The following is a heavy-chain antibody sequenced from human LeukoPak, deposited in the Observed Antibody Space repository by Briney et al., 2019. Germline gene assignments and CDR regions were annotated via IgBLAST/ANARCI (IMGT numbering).Heavy chain of an antibody. J-gene: IGHJ3*02. Sequence: GGSLRLSCAASGFTFSSYAMSWVRQAPGKGLEWVSYISSSSSTIYYADSVKGRFTISRDNAKNSLYLQMNSLRAEDTAVYYCAREKYSYGYQDAFDIWGQGTMVTVSS. CDR3: AREKYSYGYQDAFDI. CDR1: GFTFSSYA. V-gene: IGHV3-48*01. D-gene: IGHD5-18*01. CDR2: ISSSSSTI.